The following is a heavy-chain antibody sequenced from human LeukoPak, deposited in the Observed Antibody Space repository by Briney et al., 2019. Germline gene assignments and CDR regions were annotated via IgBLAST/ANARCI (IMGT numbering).Heavy chain of an antibody. D-gene: IGHD5-18*01. CDR1: GFTFSSYS. CDR2: VSSSNSYL. J-gene: IGHJ4*02. Sequence: GGSLRLSCAASGFTFSSYSMNWVRQAPGKGLEWVSSVSSSNSYLYYADSVKGRFTISRDNAKNSLYLQMNSLRAEDTAVYYCARDIIPTKMTSGYSYGLNFDYWGQGTLVTVSS. V-gene: IGHV3-21*01. CDR3: ARDIIPTKMTSGYSYGLNFDY.